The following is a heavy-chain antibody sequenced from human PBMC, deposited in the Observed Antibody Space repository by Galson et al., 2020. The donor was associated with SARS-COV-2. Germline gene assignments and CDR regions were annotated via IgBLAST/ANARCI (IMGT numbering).Heavy chain of an antibody. D-gene: IGHD6-19*01. CDR2: IYYSGST. Sequence: SETLSLTCTVSGGSISSSSYYWGWIRQPPGKGLEWIGSIYYSGSTYYNPSLKSRVTISVDTSKNHFSLKLSIVTAEDTAVYYCASTGIAVARNAFDIWGQWTMVTVS. V-gene: IGHV4-39*01. CDR3: ASTGIAVARNAFDI. J-gene: IGHJ3*02. CDR1: GGSISSSSYY.